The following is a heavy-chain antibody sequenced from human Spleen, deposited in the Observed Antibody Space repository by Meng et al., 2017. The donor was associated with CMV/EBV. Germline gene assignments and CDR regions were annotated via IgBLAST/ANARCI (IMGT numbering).Heavy chain of an antibody. Sequence: GGSLRLSCAASGFAFSSYALHWVRRAPGKGLEWVSAIGTGGDTYYADSVMGRFTISRDNAKKSLYLHMNSLIAEDMAVYYCARLGRVPAAIGYYYYYGMDVWGQGTTVTVSS. CDR3: ARLGRVPAAIGYYYYYGMDV. CDR1: GFAFSSYA. V-gene: IGHV3-47*01. D-gene: IGHD2-2*01. J-gene: IGHJ6*02. CDR2: IGTGGDT.